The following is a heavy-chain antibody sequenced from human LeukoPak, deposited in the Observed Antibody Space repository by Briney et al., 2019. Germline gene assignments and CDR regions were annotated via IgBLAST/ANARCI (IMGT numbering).Heavy chain of an antibody. D-gene: IGHD1-26*01. J-gene: IGHJ4*02. CDR3: TTESGAYWEAH. CDR1: GLTFTNAW. Sequence: KAGGSLRLSCAASGLTFTNAWLSWVRQAPGKGLEWVGRMKGKTDGETTEYAAPVKGRFTISRDDSKSTLYLQMNSLKIEDTGLYYRTTESGAYWEAHWGQGTLVTVSS. V-gene: IGHV3-15*01. CDR2: MKGKTDGETT.